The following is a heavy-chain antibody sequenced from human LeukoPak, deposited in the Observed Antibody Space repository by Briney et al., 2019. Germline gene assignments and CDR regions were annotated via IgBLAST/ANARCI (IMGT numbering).Heavy chain of an antibody. CDR3: ARMGRYGDYDY. Sequence: GGSLRLSCAASGFTFSSYWMTWVRQAPGKGLEWVANIKQDGSEKYYVDSVKGRFTISTDNAKNSLYLQMNSLRAEDTAVYYCARMGRYGDYDYWGQGTLVTVSS. CDR2: IKQDGSEK. CDR1: GFTFSSYW. V-gene: IGHV3-7*01. J-gene: IGHJ4*02. D-gene: IGHD4-17*01.